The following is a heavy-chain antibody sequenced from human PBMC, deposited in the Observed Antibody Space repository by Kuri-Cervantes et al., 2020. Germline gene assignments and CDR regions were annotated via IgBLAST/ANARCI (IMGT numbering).Heavy chain of an antibody. CDR3: ARDRYDILTGPPYYYYGMDV. V-gene: IGHV1-18*04. J-gene: IGHJ6*02. D-gene: IGHD3-9*01. CDR2: ISAYNGNT. CDR1: GYTFTGYY. Sequence: ASVKVSCKASGYTFTGYYTHWVRQAPGQGLEWMGWISAYNGNTNYAQKLQGRVTMTTDTSTSTAYMELRSLRSDDTAVYYCARDRYDILTGPPYYYYGMDVWGQGTTVTVSS.